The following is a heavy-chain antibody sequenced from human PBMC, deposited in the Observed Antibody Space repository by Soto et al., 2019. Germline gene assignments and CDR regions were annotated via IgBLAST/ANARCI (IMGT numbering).Heavy chain of an antibody. CDR3: ARDPGPLAVAKHYFDS. J-gene: IGHJ4*02. CDR2: IYYTGGT. D-gene: IGHD5-12*01. V-gene: IGHV4-59*01. CDR1: GGTISSYY. Sequence: QVQLQESGPGLVKPSETLSLTCTVSGGTISSYYWSWIRQSPGKGLEWIGYIYYTGGTNYNPSLKSRVTISVDTPKNQFSLRLRSVTAADTAVYYCARDPGPLAVAKHYFDSWGQGFQVTVSS.